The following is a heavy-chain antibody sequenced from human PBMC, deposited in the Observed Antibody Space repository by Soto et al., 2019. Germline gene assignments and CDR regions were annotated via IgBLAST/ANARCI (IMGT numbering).Heavy chain of an antibody. CDR2: IDSDGSTR. Sequence: GGSLRLSCAASGFPFSSYWMPWVRQAPGKGLVWVSRIDSDGSTRNYADSVKGRFTISRDNAKNTVDLQMNNLRAEDTAVYYYARGGSTGNWFDPWGQGTQVTVSS. CDR3: ARGGSTGNWFDP. D-gene: IGHD3-9*01. V-gene: IGHV3-74*01. J-gene: IGHJ5*02. CDR1: GFPFSSYW.